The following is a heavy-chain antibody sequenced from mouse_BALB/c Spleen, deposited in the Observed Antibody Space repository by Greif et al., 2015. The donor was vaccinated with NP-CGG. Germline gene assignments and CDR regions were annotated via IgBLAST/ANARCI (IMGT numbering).Heavy chain of an antibody. Sequence: LVESGAELVRPGASVTLSCKASGYTFTDYEMHWVKQTPVHGLEWIGAIDPETGGTAYNQKFKGKATLTADKSSSTAYMELRSLTSEDSAVYYCTRATYYYGDYWGQGTTLTVSS. J-gene: IGHJ2*01. D-gene: IGHD1-1*01. V-gene: IGHV1-15*01. CDR1: GYTFTDYE. CDR2: IDPETGGT. CDR3: TRATYYYGDY.